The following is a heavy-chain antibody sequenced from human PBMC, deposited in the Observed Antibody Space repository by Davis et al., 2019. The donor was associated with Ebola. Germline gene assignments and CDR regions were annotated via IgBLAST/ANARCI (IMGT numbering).Heavy chain of an antibody. V-gene: IGHV3-23*01. CDR3: ARGGKRYYYGMDV. CDR1: GFTFSSYA. D-gene: IGHD1-26*01. J-gene: IGHJ6*02. Sequence: GESLKISCAASGFTFSSYAMSWVRQAPGKGLEWVSAISGSGGSTYYADSVKGRFTISRDNSKNTLYLQMNSLRAEDTAVYYCARGGKRYYYGMDVWGQGTTVTVSS. CDR2: ISGSGGST.